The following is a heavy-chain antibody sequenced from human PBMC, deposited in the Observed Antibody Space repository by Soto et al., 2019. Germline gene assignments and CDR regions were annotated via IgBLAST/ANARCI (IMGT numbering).Heavy chain of an antibody. D-gene: IGHD6-19*01. J-gene: IGHJ4*02. CDR1: GYSFTTYW. CDR3: ARTVREQWLADY. Sequence: GESLKISCNGSGYSFTTYWICWVRQMPGKGLEWMGIIYPTDSDTRYSPSFQGQVTISADKSISTAYLQWSSLKASDTAMYYCARTVREQWLADYWGRGTLVTVSS. V-gene: IGHV5-51*01. CDR2: IYPTDSDT.